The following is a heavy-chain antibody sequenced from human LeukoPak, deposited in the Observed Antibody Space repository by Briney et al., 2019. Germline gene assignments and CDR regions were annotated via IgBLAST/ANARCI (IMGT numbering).Heavy chain of an antibody. D-gene: IGHD6-13*01. Sequence: GGSLRLSCAASGFTFSSYAMSWVRQAPGKGLEWVSAISGSGGSTYYADSVKGRFTISRDNFMSTLFLQMSSLRAEDTAIYYCAKDSSRAAAEDYWGQGTLVTVSS. CDR3: AKDSSRAAAEDY. V-gene: IGHV3-23*01. CDR2: ISGSGGST. CDR1: GFTFSSYA. J-gene: IGHJ4*02.